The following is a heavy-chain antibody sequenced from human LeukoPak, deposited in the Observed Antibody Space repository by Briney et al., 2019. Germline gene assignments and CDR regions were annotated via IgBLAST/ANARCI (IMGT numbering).Heavy chain of an antibody. D-gene: IGHD3-22*01. CDR3: TKTTTGYSSGQYPGWPADH. V-gene: IGHV3-23*01. Sequence: GGSLRLSCTASGFTFNNYAMYWVCQAPRKGLEWVAGIFGSGGSAHYADSVKGRFTISRDNSKSTVYLQMDSLRGEDTAVYYCTKTTTGYSSGQYPGWPADHWGQGALVTVSS. CDR2: IFGSGGSA. CDR1: GFTFNNYA. J-gene: IGHJ4*02.